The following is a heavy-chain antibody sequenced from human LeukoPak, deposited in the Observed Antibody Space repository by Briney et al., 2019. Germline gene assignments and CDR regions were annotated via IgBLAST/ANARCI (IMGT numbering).Heavy chain of an antibody. D-gene: IGHD2-2*01. J-gene: IGHJ3*02. CDR3: ARRCSSTSCKGAFDI. CDR2: IYYSGST. CDR1: GGSISSYY. Sequence: SETLSLTCTVSGGSISSYYWSCIRQPPGKGLEWIGYIYYSGSTNYNPSLKSRVTISVDTSKNQFSLKLSSVTAADTAVYYCARRCSSTSCKGAFDIWGQGTMVTVSS. V-gene: IGHV4-59*01.